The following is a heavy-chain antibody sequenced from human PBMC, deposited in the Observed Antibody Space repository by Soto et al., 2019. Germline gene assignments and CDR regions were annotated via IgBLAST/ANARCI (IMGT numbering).Heavy chain of an antibody. CDR3: ARGAMANFDY. J-gene: IGHJ4*02. V-gene: IGHV1-69*13. CDR2: FIAMLGTP. Sequence: GASVKVSCKASGGTFGSHGIAWVRQAPGQGLEWMGGFIAMLGTPTYAKKVQGRATITADESLTSSYLELRSPRSEDTAVYFCARGAMANFDYWGQGTVVTVSS. CDR1: GGTFGSHG. D-gene: IGHD5-18*01.